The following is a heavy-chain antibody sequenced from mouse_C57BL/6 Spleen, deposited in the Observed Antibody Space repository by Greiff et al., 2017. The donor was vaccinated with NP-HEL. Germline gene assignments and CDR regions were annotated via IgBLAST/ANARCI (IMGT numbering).Heavy chain of an antibody. CDR2: IDPSDSYT. J-gene: IGHJ1*03. D-gene: IGHD1-2*01. CDR1: GYTFTSYW. CDR3: ARGLRPHWYFDV. Sequence: VQLQQSGAELVMPGASVKLSCKASGYTFTSYWMHWVKQRPGQGLEWIGEIDPSDSYTNYNQKFKGKSTLTVDKSSSTAYMQLSSLTSEDSAVYYCARGLRPHWYFDVWGTGTTVTVSS. V-gene: IGHV1-69*01.